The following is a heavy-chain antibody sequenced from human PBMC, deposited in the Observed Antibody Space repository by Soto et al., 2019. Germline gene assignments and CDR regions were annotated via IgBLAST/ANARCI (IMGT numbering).Heavy chain of an antibody. J-gene: IGHJ5*02. V-gene: IGHV4-38-2*02. Sequence: LSLTCTVSGYSISSGYYWSWIRQTPGKGLEWIGSISHSGTSFYSPSRRSRVTISIDTSNSHYSLKLNSLTATDTAVYYCARVPGGHWGWGHWSEPWGQGTLGTVSS. CDR3: ARVPGGHWGWGHWSEP. CDR2: ISHSGTS. D-gene: IGHD2-21*02. CDR1: GYSISSGYY.